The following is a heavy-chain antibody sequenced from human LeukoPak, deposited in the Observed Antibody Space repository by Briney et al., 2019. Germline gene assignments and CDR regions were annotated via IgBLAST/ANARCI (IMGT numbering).Heavy chain of an antibody. D-gene: IGHD3-22*01. V-gene: IGHV1-2*02. CDR1: GGTFSSYA. J-gene: IGHJ4*02. CDR2: INPNSGGT. CDR3: ARGWDYYDSPWGY. Sequence: ASVKVSCKASGGTFSSYAISWVRQAPGQGLEWMGWINPNSGGTNYAQKFQGRVTMTRDTSISTAYMELSRLRSDDTAVYYCARGWDYYDSPWGYWGQGTLVTVSS.